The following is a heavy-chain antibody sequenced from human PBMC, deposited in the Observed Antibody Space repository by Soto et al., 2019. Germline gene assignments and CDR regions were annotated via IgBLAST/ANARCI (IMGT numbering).Heavy chain of an antibody. CDR1: GGSVSSGSYY. V-gene: IGHV4-61*01. CDR2: IYYSGST. Sequence: PSETLSLTCTVSGGSVSSGSYYWSWIRQPPGKGLEWIGYIYYSGSTNYNPSLKSRVTISVDTSKNQFSLKLSSVTAADTAVYYCAKAERILEWLLYPPLDYWGQGTLVTVSS. J-gene: IGHJ4*02. CDR3: AKAERILEWLLYPPLDY. D-gene: IGHD3-3*01.